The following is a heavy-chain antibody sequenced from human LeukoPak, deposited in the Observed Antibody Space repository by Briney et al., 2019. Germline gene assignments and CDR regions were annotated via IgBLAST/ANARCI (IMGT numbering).Heavy chain of an antibody. J-gene: IGHJ4*02. CDR1: GGSFSGYY. CDR2: INHTGNT. V-gene: IGHV4-34*01. Sequence: PSETLSLTCAVNGGSFSGYYWNWIRQPPGKRLEWIGEINHTGNTNYNPSLKRRVTISVDTSKNQFSLKLSSVTAADTAVYYCARTYYYDSSGPYYWGQGTLVTVSS. D-gene: IGHD3-22*01. CDR3: ARTYYYDSSGPYY.